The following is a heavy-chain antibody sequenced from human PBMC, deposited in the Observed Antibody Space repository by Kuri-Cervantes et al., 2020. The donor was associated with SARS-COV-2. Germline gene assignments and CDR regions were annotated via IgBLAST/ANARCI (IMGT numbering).Heavy chain of an antibody. CDR3: ATTTPFCGGDCPNWFDP. Sequence: SVKVSCKASGFTFTSSAMQWVRQARGQRLEWIGWIVVGSGNTNYAQKFQERVTITRDMSTSTAYMELSSLRSEDTAVYYCATTTPFCGGDCPNWFDPWGQGTLVTVSS. V-gene: IGHV1-58*02. CDR2: IVVGSGNT. D-gene: IGHD2-21*02. CDR1: GFTFTSSA. J-gene: IGHJ5*02.